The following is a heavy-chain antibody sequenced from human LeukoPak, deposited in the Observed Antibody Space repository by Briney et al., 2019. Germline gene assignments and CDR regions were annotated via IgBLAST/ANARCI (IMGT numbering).Heavy chain of an antibody. CDR2: ISGSGDST. J-gene: IGHJ4*02. CDR3: AKDGRYCSSTSCYLEY. Sequence: GGSLRLSCAASGFTFSSYAMSWVRQAPGKGLEWVSGISGSGDSTYYADSVKGRFTISRDNSKNTLYLQMNSLRTEDTAVYYYAKDGRYCSSTSCYLEYWGQGTLVTVSS. CDR1: GFTFSSYA. D-gene: IGHD2-2*01. V-gene: IGHV3-23*01.